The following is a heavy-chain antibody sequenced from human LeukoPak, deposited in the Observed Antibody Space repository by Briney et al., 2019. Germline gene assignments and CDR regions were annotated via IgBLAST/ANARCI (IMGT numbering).Heavy chain of an antibody. V-gene: IGHV3-11*04. CDR2: ISSSGSTI. D-gene: IGHD6-13*01. CDR1: GFTFSDYY. CDR3: ARSRAAAGTGYFDY. Sequence: GGSLRLSCAASGFTFSDYYMSWIRQAPGKGLEWVSYISSSGSTIYYADSVKGRFTISRDNDKNLLYVQMYSLRAEDTAVYYCARSRAAAGTGYFDYWGQGTLVTVSS. J-gene: IGHJ4*02.